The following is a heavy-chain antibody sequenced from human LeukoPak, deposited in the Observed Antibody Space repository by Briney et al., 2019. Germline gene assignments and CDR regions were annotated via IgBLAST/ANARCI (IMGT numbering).Heavy chain of an antibody. CDR3: ASRSGYDSHYYGMDV. V-gene: IGHV1-69*13. CDR1: GGTFSSYA. Sequence: ASVKVSCKASGGTFSSYAISWVQQAPGQGLEWMGGIIPIFGTANYAQKFQGRVTITADESTSTAYMELSSLRSEDTAVYYCASRSGYDSHYYGMDVWGQGTTVTVSS. D-gene: IGHD5-12*01. J-gene: IGHJ6*02. CDR2: IIPIFGTA.